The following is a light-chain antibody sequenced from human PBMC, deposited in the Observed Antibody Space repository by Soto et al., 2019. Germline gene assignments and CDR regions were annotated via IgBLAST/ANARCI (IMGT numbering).Light chain of an antibody. V-gene: IGKV1-5*01. CDR1: QSITNR. Sequence: DIQMTQSPSTLSASVGDRVTITCRASQSITNRLAWYQQKPGKAPKLLIYAASTLQSGVPSRFSGSGSGTEFTLTIASLQPDDFATYYCQQYETFSGTFGPGTKVDIK. CDR3: QQYETFSGT. CDR2: AAS. J-gene: IGKJ1*01.